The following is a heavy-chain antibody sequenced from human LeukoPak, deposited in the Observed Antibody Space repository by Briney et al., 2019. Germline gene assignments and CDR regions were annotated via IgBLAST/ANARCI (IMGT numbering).Heavy chain of an antibody. CDR2: MSYSGST. CDR3: ARQKWFGELFTRYFDY. V-gene: IGHV4-39*01. J-gene: IGHJ4*02. D-gene: IGHD3-10*01. CDR1: GGSISSHDHY. Sequence: SETLSLTCIVSGGSISSHDHYWGWIRQPPGERLEWIGSMSYSGSTYYNLSLKSRVTMSLNTSKNQLSLKLSSVTAADTALYCCARQKWFGELFTRYFDYWGQGVLVTVSS.